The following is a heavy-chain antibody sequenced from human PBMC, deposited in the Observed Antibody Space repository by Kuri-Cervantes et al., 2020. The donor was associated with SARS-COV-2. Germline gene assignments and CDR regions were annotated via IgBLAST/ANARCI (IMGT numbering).Heavy chain of an antibody. Sequence: GESLKISCAASGFKFSRTDMHWVRQAPGKGLEWVAFISYDGNNKKCIASGKGRFTISRDNSLNKLYLQMRSLRPEDTAMYYCAKDGAGAHDFWGQGTLVTVSS. J-gene: IGHJ4*02. CDR1: GFKFSRTD. CDR3: AKDGAGAHDF. CDR2: ISYDGNNK. D-gene: IGHD4/OR15-4a*01. V-gene: IGHV3-30*18.